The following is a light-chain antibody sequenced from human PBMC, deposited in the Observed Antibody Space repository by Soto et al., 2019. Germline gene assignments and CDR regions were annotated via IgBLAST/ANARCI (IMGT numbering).Light chain of an antibody. Sequence: DIQMTHSPSTLSAAVLDIFIITFRASQSISRRLAWYQQKPGKAPRLLMYDVSTLESGVPSRFSGSGSGTDFTLTISSLQPEDFATYYCQQSYSTPLTFGGGTKVDIK. CDR1: QSISRR. V-gene: IGKV1-5*01. CDR3: QQSYSTPLT. J-gene: IGKJ4*01. CDR2: DVS.